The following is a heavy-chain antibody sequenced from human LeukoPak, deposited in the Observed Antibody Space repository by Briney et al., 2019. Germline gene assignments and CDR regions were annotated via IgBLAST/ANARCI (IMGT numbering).Heavy chain of an antibody. CDR2: ISSSSSTI. CDR1: GFTFSSYS. Sequence: GGSLRLSCAASGFTFSSYSMNWVRQAPGKGLEWVSYISSSSSTIYYADSVKGRFTISRDNAKNSLYLQMNSLRAEDTAVYYCASYSVRDAFDIWGQGTMVTVSS. V-gene: IGHV3-48*04. D-gene: IGHD2-15*01. J-gene: IGHJ3*02. CDR3: ASYSVRDAFDI.